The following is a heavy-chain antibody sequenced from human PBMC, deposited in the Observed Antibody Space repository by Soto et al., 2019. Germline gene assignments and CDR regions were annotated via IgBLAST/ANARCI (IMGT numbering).Heavy chain of an antibody. CDR3: SREMGPDFWSGYYALGAFDI. CDR2: ISAYNGNT. Sequence: ASVKVSCKASGYTFTSYGISWVRQAPGQRLEWIGWISAYNGNTNYAQKLQGRVTITTDTSTSTAYMELRSLRSGDTAVYYCSREMGPDFWSGYYALGAFDIWGQGTMVTVSS. D-gene: IGHD3-3*01. V-gene: IGHV1-18*01. J-gene: IGHJ3*02. CDR1: GYTFTSYG.